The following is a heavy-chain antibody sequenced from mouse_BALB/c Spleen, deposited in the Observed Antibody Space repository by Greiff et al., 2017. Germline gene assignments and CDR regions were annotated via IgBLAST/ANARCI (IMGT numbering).Heavy chain of an antibody. Sequence: QVQLQQSGAELVMPGASVKMSCKASGYTFTDYWMHWVKQRPGQGLEWIGAIDTSDSYTSYNQKFKGKATLTVDESSSTAYMQLSSLTSEDSAVYYCARKDYEDFAYWGQGTLVTVSA. CDR2: IDTSDSYT. D-gene: IGHD2-4*01. V-gene: IGHV1-69*01. J-gene: IGHJ3*01. CDR1: GYTFTDYW. CDR3: ARKDYEDFAY.